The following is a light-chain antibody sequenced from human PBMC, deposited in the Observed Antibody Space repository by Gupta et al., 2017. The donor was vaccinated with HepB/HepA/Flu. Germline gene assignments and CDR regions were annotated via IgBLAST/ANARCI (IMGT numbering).Light chain of an antibody. V-gene: IGLV2-11*01. CDR1: SSDVGNYNY. CDR2: DVT. Sequence: QSALTQPRSVSGSPGQSVTISCTGTSSDVGNYNYVSWYQLHPGKPPKLMMYDVTKRPSGVPNRVSGSKSGNTESLTISGLQAEDEADYSCCSYAGRYTCVFGGGTKLTVL. CDR3: CSYAGRYTCV. J-gene: IGLJ3*02.